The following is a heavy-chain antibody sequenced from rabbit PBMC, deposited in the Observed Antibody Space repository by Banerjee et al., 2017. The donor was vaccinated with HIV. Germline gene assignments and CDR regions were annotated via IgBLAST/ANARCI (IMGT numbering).Heavy chain of an antibody. V-gene: IGHV1S7*01. CDR1: GIDFSSNY. CDR3: ARDFYTYGYAGYAPINL. J-gene: IGHJ4*01. D-gene: IGHD6-1*01. Sequence: QLKESGGGLVQPGGSLKLSCTASGIDFSSNYMSWVRQAPGKGLEWIGIIYAGKGSTDYASWVNGRFTISSDNAQNTVDLQMNSLTAADTATYFCARDFYTYGYAGYAPINLWGQGTLVT. CDR2: IYAGKGST.